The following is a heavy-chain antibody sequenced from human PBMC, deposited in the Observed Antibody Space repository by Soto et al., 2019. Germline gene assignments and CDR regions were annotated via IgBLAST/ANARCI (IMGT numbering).Heavy chain of an antibody. V-gene: IGHV3-53*01. J-gene: IGHJ4*02. CDR2: IYSGVST. D-gene: IGHD5-18*01. CDR3: ARARGGSYGIDY. CDR1: GFTVSSNY. Sequence: PGGSLRLSCAASGFTVSSNYMSWVRQAPGKGLEWVSVIYSGVSTNYADSVKGRFTISRDNSKSTVYLQMNSLRAEDTAVYYCARARGGSYGIDYWGQGTLVTVSS.